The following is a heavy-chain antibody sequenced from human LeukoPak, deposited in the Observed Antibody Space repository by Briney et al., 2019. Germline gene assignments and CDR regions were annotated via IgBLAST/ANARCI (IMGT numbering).Heavy chain of an antibody. CDR2: ISAYNGNT. J-gene: IGHJ3*02. Sequence: GASVKVSCKASGYTFTSYGISWVRQAPGQGLEWMEWISAYNGNTNYAQKLQGRVTMTTDISTSTAYMELRSLRSDDTAVYYCARDLRSRRSYFYDGSGYRSFDIWGQGTMVTVSS. CDR1: GYTFTSYG. D-gene: IGHD3-22*01. CDR3: ARDLRSRRSYFYDGSGYRSFDI. V-gene: IGHV1-18*01.